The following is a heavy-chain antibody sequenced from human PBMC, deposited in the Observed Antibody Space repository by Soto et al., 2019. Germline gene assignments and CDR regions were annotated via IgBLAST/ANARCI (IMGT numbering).Heavy chain of an antibody. D-gene: IGHD5-12*01. CDR2: ISGSGDST. V-gene: IGHV3-23*01. CDR3: ANDETWLQEVDY. J-gene: IGHJ4*02. CDR1: GLTVSSQA. Sequence: GSLRISCAASGLTVSSQAMSWVRQAPGKGLEWVSAISGSGDSTYYADSVKGRFTISRDNFRNTLYLQPSSLRAEDTAVYYYANDETWLQEVDYWGQGILVTVSS.